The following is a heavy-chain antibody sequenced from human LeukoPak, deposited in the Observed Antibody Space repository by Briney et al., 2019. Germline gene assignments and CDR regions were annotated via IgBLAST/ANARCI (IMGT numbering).Heavy chain of an antibody. Sequence: PGGSLRLSCAASGFTFSSYWMSWVRQAPGKGLEWVANIKQDGSEKYYVDSVKGRFTISRGNAKNSLYLQMNSLRAEDTAVYYCAREGYCSSTSCYAWWGQRAFDIWGQGTMVTVSS. CDR3: AREGYCSSTSCYAWWGQRAFDI. CDR2: IKQDGSEK. J-gene: IGHJ3*02. V-gene: IGHV3-7*01. CDR1: GFTFSSYW. D-gene: IGHD2-2*01.